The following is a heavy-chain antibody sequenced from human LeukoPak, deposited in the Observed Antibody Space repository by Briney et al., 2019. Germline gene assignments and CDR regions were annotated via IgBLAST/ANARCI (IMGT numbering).Heavy chain of an antibody. CDR1: GGSFSGYY. J-gene: IGHJ4*02. Sequence: SETLSLTCAVYGGSFSGYYWSWIRQPPGKGLEWIGEINHSGSTNYNPSLKSRVTISVDTSKNQFSLKLSSVTAADTAVYYCARQRPLASAGTALPFNGWGQGTLVTVSS. CDR3: ARQRPLASAGTALPFNG. V-gene: IGHV4-34*01. CDR2: INHSGST. D-gene: IGHD6-13*01.